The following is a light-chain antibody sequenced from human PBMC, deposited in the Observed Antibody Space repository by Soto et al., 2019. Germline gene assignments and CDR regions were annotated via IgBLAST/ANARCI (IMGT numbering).Light chain of an antibody. V-gene: IGLV1-51*01. CDR1: SSNIGGNS. Sequence: QAVVTQPPSVSAARGQKVTISCSGSSSNIGGNSVSWYQQLPGTAPKLLIYDDNKRPSGIPDRFSGSKSGTSATLGITGFQTGDEADYYCGSWDSSLSAYVFGTGTKMTVL. CDR2: DDN. J-gene: IGLJ1*01. CDR3: GSWDSSLSAYV.